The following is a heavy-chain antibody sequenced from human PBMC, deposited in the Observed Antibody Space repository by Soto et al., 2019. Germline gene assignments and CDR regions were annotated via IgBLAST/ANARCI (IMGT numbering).Heavy chain of an antibody. CDR2: IIPIFGTA. J-gene: IGHJ4*02. V-gene: IGHV1-69*01. CDR3: AREGTCSGGSCYSSLDY. CDR1: GGTFSCYA. D-gene: IGHD2-15*01. Sequence: QVQLVQSGAEVKKPGSSVKVSCKASGGTFSCYAISWVRQAPGQGREWMGGIIPIFGTANYAQKFQGRVTITADESTSTAYMELSSLRSEDTAVYYCAREGTCSGGSCYSSLDYWGQGTLVTVSS.